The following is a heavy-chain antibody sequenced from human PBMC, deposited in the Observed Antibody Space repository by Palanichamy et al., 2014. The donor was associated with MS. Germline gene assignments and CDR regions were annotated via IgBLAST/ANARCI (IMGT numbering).Heavy chain of an antibody. CDR3: AKVKDVGVSYYYNAMDV. Sequence: QLVEVWGEGVGPXRGGRLRLSCAASGFTFSSYGMHWVRQAPGKGLEWVAFIRYDGSNKYYADSVKGRCTISRDNSKNTLYLQIDSLRPEDTAVYSCAKVKDVGVSYYYNAMDVWGHGTTVTVSS. CDR2: IRYDGSNK. V-gene: IGHV3-30*02. J-gene: IGHJ6*02. D-gene: IGHD2-15*01. CDR1: GFTFSSYG.